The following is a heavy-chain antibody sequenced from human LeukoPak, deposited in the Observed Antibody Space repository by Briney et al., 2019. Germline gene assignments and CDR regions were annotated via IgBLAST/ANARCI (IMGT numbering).Heavy chain of an antibody. CDR3: ARELFDIDY. CDR1: GFTFDNFA. V-gene: IGHV3-23*01. CDR2: ITGSGGST. D-gene: IGHD3-10*01. J-gene: IGHJ4*02. Sequence: PGGSLRHSCAPSGFTFDNFAMTWVRQAPGKGLEWVSEITGSGGSTYYTDSVKGRFTISRDNSKNTLYLQMNSLRAEDTAIYYCARELFDIDYWGQGTLVTVSS.